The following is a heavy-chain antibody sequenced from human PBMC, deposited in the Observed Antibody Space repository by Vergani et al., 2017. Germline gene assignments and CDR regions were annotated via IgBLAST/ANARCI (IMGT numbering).Heavy chain of an antibody. J-gene: IGHJ6*03. Sequence: QVQLVQSGAEVKKPGASVKVSCKASGYTFTSYDINWVRQATGQGLEWMGWMNPNRGNTGYAQKFQGRVTMTRNTSISTAYMELSSLRSEDTAVYYCARGNRRAAGPKSPYYYYYMDVWGKGP. V-gene: IGHV1-8*01. CDR3: ARGNRRAAGPKSPYYYYYMDV. CDR2: MNPNRGNT. CDR1: GYTFTSYD. D-gene: IGHD6-13*01.